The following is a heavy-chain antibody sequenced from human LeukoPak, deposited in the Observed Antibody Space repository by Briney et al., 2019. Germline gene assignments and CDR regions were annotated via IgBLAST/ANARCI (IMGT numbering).Heavy chain of an antibody. D-gene: IGHD5-12*01. J-gene: IGHJ4*02. V-gene: IGHV1-18*01. CDR2: INANNGNT. CDR1: GYSFTSYG. CDR3: ARGLGSAVATVSD. Sequence: ASVKVSCKASGYSFTSYGISWVRQAPGQGLEWMGWINANNGNTNYARKFQGRVTLTTDTSTSTAYMEMRSLRSDDTAVFYCARGLGSAVATVSDWGQGTLVTVSS.